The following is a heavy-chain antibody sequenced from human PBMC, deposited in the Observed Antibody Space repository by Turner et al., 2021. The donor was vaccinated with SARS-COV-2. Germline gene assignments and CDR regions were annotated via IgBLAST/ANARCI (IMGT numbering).Heavy chain of an antibody. CDR3: ARECDDSSGCAEYFQH. V-gene: IGHV3-30*04. CDR1: GLTFSSYA. Sequence: QVQLVESGGGVVQPGRSLRLSCAASGLTFSSYAMHWVRQAPGKGLEWVAVISYDGRNKYYADSVKGRFTISRDKSKNTLYLQMNSLRAEDTAVYYCARECDDSSGCAEYFQHWGQGTLVTVSS. J-gene: IGHJ1*01. CDR2: ISYDGRNK. D-gene: IGHD3-22*01.